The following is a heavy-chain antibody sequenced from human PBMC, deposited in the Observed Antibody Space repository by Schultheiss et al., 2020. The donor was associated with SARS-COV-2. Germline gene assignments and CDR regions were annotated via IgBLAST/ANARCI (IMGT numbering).Heavy chain of an antibody. CDR3: ARIYSSYYYYYGMDV. CDR2: IDWDGAK. CDR1: GFSLSNPRMS. Sequence: SGPTLVKPTETLTLTCTVSGFSLSNPRMSVSWVRQPPGKALEWLARIDWDGAKIYSTSLQTRLTISKDTSKNQVVLTMTNMDPVDTATYYCARIYSSYYYYYGMDVWGQGTTVTVSS. J-gene: IGHJ6*02. V-gene: IGHV2-70*04. D-gene: IGHD6-13*01.